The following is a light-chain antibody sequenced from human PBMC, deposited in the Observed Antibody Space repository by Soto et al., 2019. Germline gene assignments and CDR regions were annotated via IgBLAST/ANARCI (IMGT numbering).Light chain of an antibody. Sequence: QTVVTQEPSFSVSPGGTVTLTCGLSSGSVSASYYPSWYQQTPGQAPCTLIYSTNIRSSGVPDRFSGSILGNKAALTITGAQADDECDYYCVLFMGSGISVFGTGTKVTVL. CDR3: VLFMGSGISV. J-gene: IGLJ1*01. CDR2: STN. CDR1: SGSVSASYY. V-gene: IGLV8-61*01.